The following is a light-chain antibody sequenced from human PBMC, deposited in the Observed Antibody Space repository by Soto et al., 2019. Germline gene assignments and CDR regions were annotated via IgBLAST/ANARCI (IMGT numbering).Light chain of an antibody. Sequence: ILFTQSPVTLPLSPGEGATLSCRASHGVSCSYLAWYQQKPGEARTLPIFGASRRATGMPDRFSGSGSGTAFPLPISSLEPEDFAVYYCQQYGAFRQGTKVDIK. CDR1: HGVSCSY. J-gene: IGKJ1*01. CDR2: GAS. CDR3: QQYGA. V-gene: IGKV3-20*01.